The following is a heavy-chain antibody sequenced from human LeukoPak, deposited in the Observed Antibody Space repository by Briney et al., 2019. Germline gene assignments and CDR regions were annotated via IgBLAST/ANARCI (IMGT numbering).Heavy chain of an antibody. J-gene: IGHJ4*02. D-gene: IGHD2-21*02. Sequence: GGSLRLSCAASGFTVSNNYMTWVRQPPGKGLEWVSDMYSVGSTYYADSVKGRFTISRDNSKNTLYLLMNSLRAEDTAVYYCAGSLAYCGGDCRLGDYWGQGTLVTVSS. CDR1: GFTVSNNY. CDR3: AGSLAYCGGDCRLGDY. V-gene: IGHV3-66*01. CDR2: MYSVGST.